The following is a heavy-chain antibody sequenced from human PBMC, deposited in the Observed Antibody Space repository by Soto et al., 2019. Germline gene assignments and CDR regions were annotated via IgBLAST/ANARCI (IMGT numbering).Heavy chain of an antibody. CDR1: GGSISSSSYY. CDR2: IYYSGST. J-gene: IGHJ2*01. Sequence: QLQLQESGPGLVKPSETLSLTCTVSGGSISSSSYYWGWIRQPPGKGLEWIGSIYYSGSTYYNPSLKSRVTISVDTSKNQFSLKLSSVTAADTAVYYCASVLGYGVRYWYFDLWGRGTLVTVSS. D-gene: IGHD2-8*01. V-gene: IGHV4-39*01. CDR3: ASVLGYGVRYWYFDL.